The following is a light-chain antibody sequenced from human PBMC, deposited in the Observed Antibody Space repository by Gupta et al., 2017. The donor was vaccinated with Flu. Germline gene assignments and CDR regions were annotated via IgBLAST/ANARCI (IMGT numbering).Light chain of an antibody. V-gene: IGLV2-11*01. CDR2: DVS. Sequence: QSALTQPRSVSGSPGQSVTISRTGTSSDVGGYNYVSWYQQHPGKAPKVMIYDVSKRPSGVPDRFSGSKSGNTASLTISGLQAEDEADYYCCSYAGSYVVFGGGTKLTVL. CDR3: CSYAGSYVV. CDR1: SSDVGGYNY. J-gene: IGLJ2*01.